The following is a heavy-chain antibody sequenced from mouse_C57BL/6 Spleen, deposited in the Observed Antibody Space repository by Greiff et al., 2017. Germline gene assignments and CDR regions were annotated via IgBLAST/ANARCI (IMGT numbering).Heavy chain of an antibody. J-gene: IGHJ4*01. CDR2: LSSGGDYI. CDR1: GFTFSSYA. D-gene: IGHD1-1*01. CDR3: ARLITTVVGYAMDG. Sequence: EVKLMEPGEGLVKPGGSLKLSCAASGFTFSSYAMSWVRPTPEKRLEWVAYLSSGGDYIYYADTVKGRFTISRDNARNTLYLQMSSLKSEDTAMYYCARLITTVVGYAMDGWGTGTSVTVSS. V-gene: IGHV5S21*01.